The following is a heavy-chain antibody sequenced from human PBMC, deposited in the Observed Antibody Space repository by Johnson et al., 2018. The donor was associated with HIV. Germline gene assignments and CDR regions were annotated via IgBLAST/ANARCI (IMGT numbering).Heavy chain of an antibody. D-gene: IGHD6-13*01. V-gene: IGHV3-11*04. J-gene: IGHJ3*02. CDR2: ISYDGSNK. Sequence: QVQLVESGGGLVKPGGSLRLSCAASGFTFSDYYMSWIRQAPGKGLEWVAVISYDGSNKYYADSVKGRFTISRDNAKNSLYLQMNSLRAEDTAVYYCARDPPRVAAASRSDAFDIWGQGTMVTVSS. CDR3: ARDPPRVAAASRSDAFDI. CDR1: GFTFSDYY.